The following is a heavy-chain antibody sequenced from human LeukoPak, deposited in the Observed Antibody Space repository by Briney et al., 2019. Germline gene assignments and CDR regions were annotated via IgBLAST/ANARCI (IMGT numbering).Heavy chain of an antibody. CDR2: IDPSSGGT. V-gene: IGHV1-2*02. Sequence: GASVKVSCKASGYTFTGHYVHWVRQAPEQGLEWMGWIDPSSGGTNSAQKFQGRVTMARDTSITTVYMELSSLTSGDTAIYFCARDRIAPAGSIIDYWGQGTLVTVSS. CDR3: ARDRIAPAGSIIDY. J-gene: IGHJ4*02. D-gene: IGHD6-13*01. CDR1: GYTFTGHY.